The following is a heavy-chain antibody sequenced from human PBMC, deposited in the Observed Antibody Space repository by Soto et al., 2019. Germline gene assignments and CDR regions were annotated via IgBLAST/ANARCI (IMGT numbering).Heavy chain of an antibody. Sequence: GGSLRLSCAASGSTFSSYAMSWVRQAPGKGLEWVSAISGSGGSTYYADSVKGRFTITRDNYKNTMSLQMNSLRVEDTDVYYYAKASITFLEWLLDYVDYWGQGNLVSVSP. CDR3: AKASITFLEWLLDYVDY. CDR2: ISGSGGST. CDR1: GSTFSSYA. V-gene: IGHV3-23*01. J-gene: IGHJ4*02. D-gene: IGHD3-3*02.